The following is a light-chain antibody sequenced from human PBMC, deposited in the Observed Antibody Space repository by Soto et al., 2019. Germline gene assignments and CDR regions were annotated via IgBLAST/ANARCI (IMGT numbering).Light chain of an antibody. J-gene: IGLJ2*01. Sequence: QTVVTQPPSASGTPGRRVTISCSGSSSNIGTNTVSWYQHLPRAAPKLLIYSDSRRPSGIPDRFSGSKSGTSASLAISGLQSEDEAYYYCAAWDGSLNGGVFGGGTKVTVL. V-gene: IGLV1-44*01. CDR3: AAWDGSLNGGV. CDR1: SSNIGTNT. CDR2: SDS.